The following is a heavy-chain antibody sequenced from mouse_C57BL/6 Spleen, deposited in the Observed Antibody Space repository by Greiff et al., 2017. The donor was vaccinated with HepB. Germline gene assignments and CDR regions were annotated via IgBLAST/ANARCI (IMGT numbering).Heavy chain of an antibody. CDR2: INPSTGGT. D-gene: IGHD3-2*02. J-gene: IGHJ4*01. CDR3: ASPRKLRLHPLAMDY. Sequence: EVQLQQSGPELVKPGASVKISCKASGYSFTGYYMNWVKQSPEKSLEWIGEINPSTGGTTYNQKFKAKATLTVDKSSSTAYMQLKSLTSEDSAVYYCASPRKLRLHPLAMDYWGQGTSVTVSS. CDR1: GYSFTGYY. V-gene: IGHV1-42*01.